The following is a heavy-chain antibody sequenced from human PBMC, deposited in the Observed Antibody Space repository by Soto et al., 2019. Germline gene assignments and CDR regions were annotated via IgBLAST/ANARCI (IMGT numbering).Heavy chain of an antibody. CDR3: AKGAGDRLSLGMDV. V-gene: IGHV3-30*18. Sequence: QVQLVESGGGVVQPGWSLRLSCAASGFSISDYGMEWVRQAPGKGLEWVALISYDGSNTYYADSVKGRFTISRDNSKDTVFLQMTGLRREDTAVYYCAKGAGDRLSLGMDVWGQGTTVTVSS. D-gene: IGHD1-26*01. CDR2: ISYDGSNT. CDR1: GFSISDYG. J-gene: IGHJ6*02.